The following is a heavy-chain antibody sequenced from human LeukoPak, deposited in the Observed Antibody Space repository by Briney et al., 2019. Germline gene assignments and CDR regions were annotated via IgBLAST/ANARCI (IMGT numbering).Heavy chain of an antibody. CDR2: IYSGGST. CDR3: ARDPKHSAVWFGELLSYYYYYMDV. V-gene: IGHV3-53*05. Sequence: GGSLRLSCGASGFTVSSNYMSWVRQAPGKGLEWGSVIYSGGSTYYADSVKGRFTISRDNSKNTLYLQMNSLRAEDTAVYYCARDPKHSAVWFGELLSYYYYYMDVWGKGTTATVSS. J-gene: IGHJ6*03. D-gene: IGHD3-10*01. CDR1: GFTVSSNY.